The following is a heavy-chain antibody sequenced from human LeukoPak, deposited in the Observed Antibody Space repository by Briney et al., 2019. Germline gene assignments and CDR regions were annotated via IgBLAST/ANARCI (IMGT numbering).Heavy chain of an antibody. D-gene: IGHD2-15*01. J-gene: IGHJ4*02. CDR3: ARGYCSGGDCPLDY. CDR2: ISGSGGST. V-gene: IGHV3-23*01. CDR1: GFTFSTYA. Sequence: GGSLRLSCAASGFTFSTYAMRWVRQAPGKGLEWVSAISGSGGSTNYADSVKGRFTISRDNSKNTLYLQMSSLRAEDTAVYYCARGYCSGGDCPLDYWGQGTLVTVSS.